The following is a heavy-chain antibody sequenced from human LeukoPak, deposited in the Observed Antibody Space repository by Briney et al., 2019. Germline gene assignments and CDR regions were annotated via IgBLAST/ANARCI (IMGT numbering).Heavy chain of an antibody. CDR3: ARAAAAGPFGEVPFDY. CDR1: GYTFTGYY. Sequence: ASVKVSCKASGYTFTGYYMHWVRQAPGQGFEWMGWINPNSGGTNYAQKFQGRVTMTRDTSTSTAYMELSRLRSDDTAVYYCARAAAAGPFGEVPFDYWGQGTLVTVSS. D-gene: IGHD6-13*01. J-gene: IGHJ4*02. V-gene: IGHV1-2*02. CDR2: INPNSGGT.